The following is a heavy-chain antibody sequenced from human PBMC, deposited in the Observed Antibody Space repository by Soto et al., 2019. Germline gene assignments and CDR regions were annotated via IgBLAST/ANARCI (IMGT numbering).Heavy chain of an antibody. J-gene: IGHJ4*02. CDR3: ARVMYDILTGYYAHDC. Sequence: SATLSLTRAILCSSIPICDFYWGWIRQPPGQGLYWISFIFYSGRPYFNPSLKSRVTISVDTFKNQFFLNLSSVTAADTAVYYFARVMYDILTGYYAHDCWGQGTLVTVSS. V-gene: IGHV4-30-4*01. D-gene: IGHD3-9*01. CDR2: IFYSGRP. CDR1: CSSIPICDFY.